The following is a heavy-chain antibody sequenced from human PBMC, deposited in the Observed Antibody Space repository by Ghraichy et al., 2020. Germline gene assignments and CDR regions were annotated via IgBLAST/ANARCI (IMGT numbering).Heavy chain of an antibody. Sequence: GGSLRLSCAASGFTFSSYAMSWVRQAPGKGLEWVSAISGSGGSTYYADSVKGRFTISRDNSKNTLYLQMNSLRAEDTAVYYCAKALSGSSSWYGSFDYWGQGTLVTVSS. V-gene: IGHV3-23*01. CDR1: GFTFSSYA. D-gene: IGHD6-13*01. J-gene: IGHJ4*02. CDR2: ISGSGGST. CDR3: AKALSGSSSWYGSFDY.